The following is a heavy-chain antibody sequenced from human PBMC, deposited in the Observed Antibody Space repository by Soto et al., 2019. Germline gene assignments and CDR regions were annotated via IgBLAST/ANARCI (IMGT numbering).Heavy chain of an antibody. CDR3: ARALDVPMASKDNWFDP. CDR2: ISYDESNK. CDR1: GFTFRSYH. J-gene: IGHJ5*02. D-gene: IGHD3-10*01. Sequence: QVQMVESGGGVVQPGRSLRLSCAASGFTFRSYHMHWVRQAPGKGLEWVSSISYDESNKYYTDSVKGRFTISRDNSKNTLYLQMNSLRDEDTAVYYCARALDVPMASKDNWFDPWGQGTLVTVSS. V-gene: IGHV3-30-3*01.